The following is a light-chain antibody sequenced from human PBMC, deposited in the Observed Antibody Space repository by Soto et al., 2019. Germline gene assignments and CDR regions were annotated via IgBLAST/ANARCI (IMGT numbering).Light chain of an antibody. J-gene: IGKJ1*01. CDR2: GAS. CDR3: QKYNSVPQT. V-gene: IGKV1-27*01. Sequence: DIQMTQSPSSLSASVGDRVTITCRASQGISNYLAWYQQKPGKVPKLLIYGASTLQSGVQSRFSGSGSRTDFTITISSLQPEDVATYYCQKYNSVPQTFGQGTKVEIK. CDR1: QGISNY.